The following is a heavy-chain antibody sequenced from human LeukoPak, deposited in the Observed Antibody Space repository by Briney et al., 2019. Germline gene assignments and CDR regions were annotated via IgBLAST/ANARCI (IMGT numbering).Heavy chain of an antibody. CDR1: GGSISSGGYY. J-gene: IGHJ5*02. Sequence: SETLSLTCTVSGGSISSGGYYWSWIRQHPGKGLEWIGYIYYSGSTYYNPSLKSRVTISVDTSKNQFSLKLSSVTAADTAVYYCARDQYGDPMGWFDPWGQGTLVTFS. CDR2: IYYSGST. CDR3: ARDQYGDPMGWFDP. V-gene: IGHV4-31*03. D-gene: IGHD4-17*01.